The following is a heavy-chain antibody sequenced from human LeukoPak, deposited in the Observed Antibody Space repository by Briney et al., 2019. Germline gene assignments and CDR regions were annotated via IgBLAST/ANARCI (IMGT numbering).Heavy chain of an antibody. D-gene: IGHD6-19*01. CDR2: ISSSGSTI. CDR3: ASPPAVAGTKYYYYYMDV. CDR1: GFTFSDYY. V-gene: IGHV3-11*04. J-gene: IGHJ6*03. Sequence: GGSLRLSCAASGFTFSDYYMSWIRQAPGKGLEWVSYISSSGSTIYYADSVKGRFTIPRDNAKNSLYLQMNSLRAEDTAVYYCASPPAVAGTKYYYYYMDVWGKGTTVTVSS.